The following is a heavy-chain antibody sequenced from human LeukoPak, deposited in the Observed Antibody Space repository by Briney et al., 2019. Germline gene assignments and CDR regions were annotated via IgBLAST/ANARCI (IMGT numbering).Heavy chain of an antibody. J-gene: IGHJ1*01. D-gene: IGHD2-2*01. CDR3: ARHCCSSTREQYFQH. V-gene: IGHV4-39*01. CDR1: GGSISSSSYY. CDR2: IYYSGST. Sequence: SETLSLTRTVSGGSISSSSYYWGWIRQPPGKGLEWIGSIYYSGSTYYNPSLKSRVTISVDTSKNQFSLKLSSVTAADTAVYYCARHCCSSTREQYFQHWGQGTLVTVSS.